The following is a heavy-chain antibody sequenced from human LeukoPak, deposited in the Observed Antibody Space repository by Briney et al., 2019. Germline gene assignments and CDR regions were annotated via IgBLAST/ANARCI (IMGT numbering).Heavy chain of an antibody. V-gene: IGHV1-18*01. J-gene: IGHJ4*02. CDR3: ARDGSGQWLDY. CDR1: GYTFTSYG. CDR2: IRAYNGDT. Sequence: ASVKVSCKASGYTFTSYGISWVRQAPGQGLEWMGWIRAYNGDTNHAQKFQGRVTMTTDTSTSTAYMELRSLRSDDTAVYYCARDGSGQWLDYWGQGTLVTVSS. D-gene: IGHD3-10*01.